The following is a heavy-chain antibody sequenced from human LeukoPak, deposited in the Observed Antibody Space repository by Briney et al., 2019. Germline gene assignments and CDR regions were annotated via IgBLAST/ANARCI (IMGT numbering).Heavy chain of an antibody. CDR3: ARDVDDILTGYYMVGGRRHNWFDP. D-gene: IGHD3-9*01. Sequence: GGSLRLSCAASGFTFSDYYMSWIRQAPGKGLEWVSYISSSGSTIYYADSVKGRFTISRDNAKNPLYLQMNSLRAEDTAVYYCARDVDDILTGYYMVGGRRHNWFDPWGQGTLVTVSS. J-gene: IGHJ5*02. CDR1: GFTFSDYY. V-gene: IGHV3-11*04. CDR2: ISSSGSTI.